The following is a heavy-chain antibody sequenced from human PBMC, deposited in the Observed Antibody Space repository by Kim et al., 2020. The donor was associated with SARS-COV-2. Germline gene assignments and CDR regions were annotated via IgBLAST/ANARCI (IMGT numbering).Heavy chain of an antibody. CDR1: GYTFTSYY. D-gene: IGHD3-10*01. J-gene: IGHJ2*01. CDR3: ARAKNYYGSGGNWYFDL. CDR2: INPSGGST. V-gene: IGHV1-46*01. Sequence: ASVKVSCKASGYTFTSYYMHWVRQAPGQGLEWMGIINPSGGSTSYAQKFQGRVTMTRDTSTSTVYMELSSLRSEDTAVYYCARAKNYYGSGGNWYFDLWGRGTLVTVSS.